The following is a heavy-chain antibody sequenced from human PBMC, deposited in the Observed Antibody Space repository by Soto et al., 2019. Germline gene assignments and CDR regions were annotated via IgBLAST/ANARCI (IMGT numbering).Heavy chain of an antibody. J-gene: IGHJ5*02. Sequence: PGESLKISCTGFGYTFTTFWISWVRLMPGKGLEWMGRIDPGDAYATYSPAFQGHVTISADKATSTAYLQWSSLKASDTAMYYCARIYCTSTTCDSWFDPWGQGTLVTVSS. CDR1: GYTFTTFW. CDR3: ARIYCTSTTCDSWFDP. CDR2: IDPGDAYA. V-gene: IGHV5-10-1*01. D-gene: IGHD2-8*01.